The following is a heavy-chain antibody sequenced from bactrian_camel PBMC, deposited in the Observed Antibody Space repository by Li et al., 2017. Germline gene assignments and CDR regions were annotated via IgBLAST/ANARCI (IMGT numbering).Heavy chain of an antibody. D-gene: IGHD6*01. CDR2: LDKDGDT. CDR3: AADKLYGGTHPLARDFRY. J-gene: IGHJ6*01. CDR1: EFTFGDSD. Sequence: HVQLVESGGGSVQAGGSLLLSCTASEFTFGDSDMAWYRQTPYNECELVSALDKDGDTYYPDTFKGRFTVSRDKSKNTVYLQMNSAKPEDTGMYICAADKLYGGTHPLARDFRYWGQGTQVTVS. V-gene: IGHV3S55*01.